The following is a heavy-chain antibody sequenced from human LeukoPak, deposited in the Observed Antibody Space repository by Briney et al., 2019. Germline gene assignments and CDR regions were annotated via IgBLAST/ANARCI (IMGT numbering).Heavy chain of an antibody. V-gene: IGHV3-49*04. CDR2: IRSKNYGSTT. J-gene: IGHJ6*02. CDR1: GFTFDDHA. Sequence: GGSLRLSCAGSGFTFDDHAMSWVRQAPGKGLEWVGFIRSKNYGSTTEYAASVKVRFTISRDDSNYITYLEMNSLKTEDTAVYFCARGPILLWVHNGMDVWGQGTTVTVSS. D-gene: IGHD5-18*01. CDR3: ARGPILLWVHNGMDV.